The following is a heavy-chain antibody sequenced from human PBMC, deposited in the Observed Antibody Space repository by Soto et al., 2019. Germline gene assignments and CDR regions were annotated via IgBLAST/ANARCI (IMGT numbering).Heavy chain of an antibody. D-gene: IGHD6-19*01. J-gene: IGHJ4*02. CDR1: GFTVSSNY. CDR3: AGCGIAVAGTPNDY. V-gene: IGHV3-66*01. CDR2: IYSGGST. Sequence: EVQLVESGGGLVQPGGSLRLSCAASGFTVSSNYMSWVRQAPGKGLEWVSVIYSGGSTYYADSVKGRFTISRDNPKNTLYLQMNSLRAEDTAVYYCAGCGIAVAGTPNDYWGQGTLDTVSS.